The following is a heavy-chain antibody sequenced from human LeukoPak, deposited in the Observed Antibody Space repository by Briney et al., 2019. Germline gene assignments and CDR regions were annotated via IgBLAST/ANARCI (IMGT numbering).Heavy chain of an antibody. Sequence: TSETLSLTCGVYGWTFNGYYWSWIRQAPGKGLEWIGEINPSGTTNYNPSLKSRVTLSADTSKHQFPLTLNSVTAADTAVYYCARRRLGYYFDYWGQGTLVTVSS. J-gene: IGHJ4*02. CDR1: GWTFNGYY. D-gene: IGHD5-24*01. CDR3: ARRRLGYYFDY. V-gene: IGHV4-34*01. CDR2: INPSGTT.